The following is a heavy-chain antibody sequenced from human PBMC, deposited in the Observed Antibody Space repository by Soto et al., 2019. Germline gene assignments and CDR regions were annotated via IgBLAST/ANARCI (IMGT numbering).Heavy chain of an antibody. J-gene: IGHJ4*02. CDR1: GFTFSNYS. CDR3: AKVWDQWLLEIDY. CDR2: ISSVSTKI. Sequence: EVQLVESGGGLVKPGGSLRLSCAASGFTFSNYSMTWVRQAPGKGLEWVSAISSVSTKISYADSVKGRFTISRDNAHSSVFLLMRSLRAEDTAVYYCAKVWDQWLLEIDYWGQGSLVTVAS. D-gene: IGHD6-19*01. V-gene: IGHV3-21*01.